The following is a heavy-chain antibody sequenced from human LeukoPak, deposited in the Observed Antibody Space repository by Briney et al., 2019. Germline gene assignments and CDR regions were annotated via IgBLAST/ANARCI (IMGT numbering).Heavy chain of an antibody. CDR3: AKDVDLASNWGWGLERGANDAFDI. CDR1: GFTFSSYA. Sequence: GGSLRLSCAASGFTFSSYAMSWVRQAPGKGLEWVPAISGSGGSTYYADSVKGRFTISRDNSKNTLYLQMNSLRAEDTAVYYCAKDVDLASNWGWGLERGANDAFDIWGQGTMVTVSS. CDR2: ISGSGGST. J-gene: IGHJ3*02. D-gene: IGHD7-27*01. V-gene: IGHV3-23*01.